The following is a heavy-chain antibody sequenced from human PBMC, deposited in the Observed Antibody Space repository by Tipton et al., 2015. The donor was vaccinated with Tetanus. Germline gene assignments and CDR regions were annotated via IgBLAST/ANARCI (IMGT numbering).Heavy chain of an antibody. CDR2: IYYSGST. D-gene: IGHD3-9*01. CDR1: GGSVSSSTYY. Sequence: TLSLTCTVSGGSVSSSTYYWVWIRQPPGRGLEWIGYIYYSGSTNYNPSLKSRVTISVDTSKNQFSLKLSSVTAADTAVYYCARVIYDILTGYHIDYWGQGTLVTVSS. CDR3: ARVIYDILTGYHIDY. V-gene: IGHV4-61*01. J-gene: IGHJ4*02.